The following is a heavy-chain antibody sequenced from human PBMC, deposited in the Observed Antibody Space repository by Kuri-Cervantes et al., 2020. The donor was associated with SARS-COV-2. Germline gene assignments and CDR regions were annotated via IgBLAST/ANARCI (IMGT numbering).Heavy chain of an antibody. J-gene: IGHJ4*02. D-gene: IGHD6-19*01. CDR1: GFSFSDAW. CDR2: VKSKAAGGAI. Sequence: GGSLRLSCVGTGFSFSDAWMSWVRQTPGKGLECVGRVKSKAAGGAIVHAAPVQGRFTISRDDSRNTLYLQMNSLKTEDTGVYYCATGSTSGWYRRDFDFWGLGTLVTVSS. V-gene: IGHV3-15*01. CDR3: ATGSTSGWYRRDFDF.